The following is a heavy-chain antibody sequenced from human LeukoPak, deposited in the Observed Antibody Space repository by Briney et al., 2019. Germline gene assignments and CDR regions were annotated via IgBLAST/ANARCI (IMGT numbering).Heavy chain of an antibody. CDR3: ARDRNKKDSNRLEFYFDF. CDR1: GFTLSSSS. J-gene: IGHJ4*02. Sequence: GGSLRLSCAASGFTLSSSSMNWVRQAPGKELEWVAHISTSGRVTYYADSVKGRFTISRDNAKSSVFLEMSSLRVEDTAVYYCARDRNKKDSNRLEFYFDFWGQGTLVTVSS. V-gene: IGHV3-48*04. CDR2: ISTSGRVT. D-gene: IGHD3-10*01.